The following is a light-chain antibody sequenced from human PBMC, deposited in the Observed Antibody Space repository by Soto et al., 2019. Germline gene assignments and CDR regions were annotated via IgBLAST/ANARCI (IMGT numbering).Light chain of an antibody. V-gene: IGLV2-11*01. CDR3: CSYAGSYTFV. CDR1: ISDVGGYNY. CDR2: DVS. J-gene: IGLJ1*01. Sequence: QSVLTQPRSVSGSPGQSVTISCTGTISDVGGYNYVSWYQQHPGKAPKLMIYDVSKRPSGVPDRFSGSKSGNTASLTISGLQAEDEADYYCCSYAGSYTFVFGTGTKVTV.